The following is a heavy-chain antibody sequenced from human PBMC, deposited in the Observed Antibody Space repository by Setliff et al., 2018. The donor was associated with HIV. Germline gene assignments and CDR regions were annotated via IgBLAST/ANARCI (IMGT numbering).Heavy chain of an antibody. CDR1: GDSISSGNFY. Sequence: PSETLSLTCTVSGDSISSGNFYWGWVRQPAGKGLEWIGHISSSGRANYNPSLKSRVSISLDTSKNQFSLELSSVTATDTAVYYCARVYNFWSGFLDYWGQGTLVTVSS. CDR3: ARVYNFWSGFLDY. J-gene: IGHJ4*02. CDR2: ISSSGRA. V-gene: IGHV4-61*09. D-gene: IGHD3-3*01.